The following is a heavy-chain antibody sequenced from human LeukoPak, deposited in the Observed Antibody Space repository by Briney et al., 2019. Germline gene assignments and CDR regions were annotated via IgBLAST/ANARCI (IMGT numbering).Heavy chain of an antibody. Sequence: GASVKVSCKTSGYTFTDHYIHWIRQTPRGGLEWLGWINPQRGSTDSSQKFQGRLTMTRDTSINTAYMELFSLTSDDTAIYYCARSTLIMIRVVVDYWGQGALVAVSS. J-gene: IGHJ4*02. D-gene: IGHD3-10*01. CDR1: GYTFTDHY. V-gene: IGHV1-2*02. CDR3: ARSTLIMIRVVVDY. CDR2: INPQRGST.